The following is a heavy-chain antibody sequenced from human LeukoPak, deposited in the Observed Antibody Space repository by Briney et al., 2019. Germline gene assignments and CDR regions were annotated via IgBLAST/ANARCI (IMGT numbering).Heavy chain of an antibody. Sequence: GGSLRLSCAASGFTFSSYAMHWVRQAPGKGLEWVAVISYDGSNKYYADSVKGRFTISRDNSKNTLYLQMNSLRAEDTAVYYCARGRDGYNIDYWGQGTLVAVSS. CDR3: ARGRDGYNIDY. V-gene: IGHV3-30*01. J-gene: IGHJ4*02. D-gene: IGHD5-24*01. CDR1: GFTFSSYA. CDR2: ISYDGSNK.